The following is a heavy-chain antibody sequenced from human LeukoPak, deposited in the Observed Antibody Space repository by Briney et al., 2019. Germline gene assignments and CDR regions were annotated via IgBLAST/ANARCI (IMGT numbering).Heavy chain of an antibody. Sequence: SETLSLTCTVSGASIRSHYWSWIRQPPGKGLEWIGYMYYSGNSNYNPALKSRVTISVDTSKNQFSLKLSSVTAADTAVYYCARNDYGDFGVNWFDPWGQGTLVTVSS. J-gene: IGHJ5*02. D-gene: IGHD4-17*01. CDR3: ARNDYGDFGVNWFDP. CDR1: GASIRSHY. CDR2: MYYSGNS. V-gene: IGHV4-59*11.